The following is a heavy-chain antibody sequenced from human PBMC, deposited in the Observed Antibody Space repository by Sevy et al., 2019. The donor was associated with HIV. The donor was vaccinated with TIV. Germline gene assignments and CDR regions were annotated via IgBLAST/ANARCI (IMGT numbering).Heavy chain of an antibody. CDR1: GFTFSYSG. CDR3: AKNTAAAGTGGLDY. D-gene: IGHD6-13*01. Sequence: GGSLRLSCAASGFTFSYSGMHWVRQAPGKGLEWVTFIQYDGSNKYYVDSVKGRFTISRDNSKNTLYLQMNSLRRDDTALYFCAKNTAAAGTGGLDYWGHGILVTV. J-gene: IGHJ4*01. CDR2: IQYDGSNK. V-gene: IGHV3-30*02.